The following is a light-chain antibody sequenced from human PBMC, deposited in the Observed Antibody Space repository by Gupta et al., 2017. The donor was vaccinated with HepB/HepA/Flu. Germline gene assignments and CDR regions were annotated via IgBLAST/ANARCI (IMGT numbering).Light chain of an antibody. CDR2: WAS. Sequence: PYSLAVSLGERATINCKSSQNSLSSSLNKNYLAWYQQKPGQPPTLLMYWASIRQSGVPDRFSGSGSGTDFTLTIRSRQAEDVAVYFCHQEHSCPRTFGXGTMVEIK. CDR1: QNSLSSSLNKNY. V-gene: IGKV4-1*01. J-gene: IGKJ1*01. CDR3: HQEHSCPRT.